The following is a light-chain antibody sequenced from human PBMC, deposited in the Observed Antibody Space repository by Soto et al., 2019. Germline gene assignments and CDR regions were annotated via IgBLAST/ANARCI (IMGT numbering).Light chain of an antibody. Sequence: EIVLTQSPGTLSLSPGERATLSCRASQSVTSNYLAWHQQKPGQAPRLLIYEAYTRATGISDRFSGGGSGTDFTLTINRLEPEDFAVYYCQQYGGPPLTFGGGTQVEIK. CDR2: EAY. CDR1: QSVTSNY. CDR3: QQYGGPPLT. V-gene: IGKV3-20*01. J-gene: IGKJ4*01.